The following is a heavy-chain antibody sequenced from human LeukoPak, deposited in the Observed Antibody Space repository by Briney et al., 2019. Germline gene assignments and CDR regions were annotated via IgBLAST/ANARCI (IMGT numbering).Heavy chain of an antibody. CDR3: AKDQRGYYYDSSEGY. J-gene: IGHJ4*02. CDR2: ISGSGGST. CDR1: GFTFDDYA. V-gene: IGHV3-23*01. Sequence: GGSLRLSCAASGFTFDDYAMHWVRQAPGKGLEWVSLISGSGGSTYYADSVKGRFTISRDNSKNTLYLQMNSLRAEDTAVYYCAKDQRGYYYDSSEGYWGQGTLVTVSS. D-gene: IGHD3-22*01.